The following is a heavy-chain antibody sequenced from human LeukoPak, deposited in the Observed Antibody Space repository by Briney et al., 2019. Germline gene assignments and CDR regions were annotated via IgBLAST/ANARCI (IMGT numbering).Heavy chain of an antibody. CDR3: ARDKPSMTMVRGMNDY. J-gene: IGHJ4*02. D-gene: IGHD3-10*01. CDR2: IYYGGST. Sequence: PSETLSLTCTVSGYSIRSGYYWGWIRQPPGKGLEWIGSIYYGGSTYYNPSLKSRVTISVDTSKNQFSLKLSSVTAADTAVYYCARDKPSMTMVRGMNDYWGQGTLVTVSS. V-gene: IGHV4-38-2*02. CDR1: GYSIRSGYY.